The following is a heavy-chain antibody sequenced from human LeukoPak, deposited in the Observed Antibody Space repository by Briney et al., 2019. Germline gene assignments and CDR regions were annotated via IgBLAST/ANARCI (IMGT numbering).Heavy chain of an antibody. CDR1: GGTFSSYA. J-gene: IGHJ6*03. CDR2: IVPIFGTA. V-gene: IGHV1-69*13. CDR3: ARAHKSYYYYMDV. Sequence: GASVKVSCKASGGTFSSYAISWVRQAPGQGLECMGGIVPIFGTANYAQKFQGRVTITADESTSTAYMELSSLRSEDTAVYYCARAHKSYYYYMDVWGKGTTVTVSS.